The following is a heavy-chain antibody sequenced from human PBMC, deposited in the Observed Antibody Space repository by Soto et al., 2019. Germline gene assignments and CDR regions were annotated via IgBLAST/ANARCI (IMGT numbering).Heavy chain of an antibody. Sequence: EVQLVESGGGLVQPGGSLRLSCAASGLTFSSYPMSWVRQAPGKGLQWVSAISVSAGTTYYAASVKGRFTISRDNSKNTRYLQMNSLRAEDTAVYYCAKDGIRGIHIDNWGQGTLVTVS. J-gene: IGHJ4*02. V-gene: IGHV3-23*04. CDR3: AKDGIRGIHIDN. CDR1: GLTFSSYP. CDR2: ISVSAGTT.